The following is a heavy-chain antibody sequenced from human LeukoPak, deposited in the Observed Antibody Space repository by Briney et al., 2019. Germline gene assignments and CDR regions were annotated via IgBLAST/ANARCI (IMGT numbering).Heavy chain of an antibody. V-gene: IGHV1-3*01. D-gene: IGHD6-19*01. CDR1: GYTFTSYA. CDR3: ARGDSSGWYGAFDI. J-gene: IGHJ3*02. Sequence: GASVKVSCKASGYTFTSYAMHWVRQAPGQRLEWMGWINAGNGNTKYSQKFQGRVTITRDTSASTAYMELSSLRSEDTAVYYCARGDSSGWYGAFDIRGQGTMVTVSS. CDR2: INAGNGNT.